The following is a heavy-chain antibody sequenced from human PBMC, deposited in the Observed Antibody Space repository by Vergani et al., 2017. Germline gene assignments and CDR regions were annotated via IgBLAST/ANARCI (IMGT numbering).Heavy chain of an antibody. Sequence: QVQLVQSGAEVKKPGSSVKVSCKASGGTFSSYGMHWVRQAPGKGLEWVAVISYDGSNKYYADSVKGRFTISRDNSKNTLYLQMNSLRAEDTAVYYCARERRGGSGSYPTYYYGMDVWGQGTTVTVSS. CDR2: ISYDGSNK. D-gene: IGHD3-10*01. V-gene: IGHV3-30*03. CDR1: GGTFSSYG. CDR3: ARERRGGSGSYPTYYYGMDV. J-gene: IGHJ6*02.